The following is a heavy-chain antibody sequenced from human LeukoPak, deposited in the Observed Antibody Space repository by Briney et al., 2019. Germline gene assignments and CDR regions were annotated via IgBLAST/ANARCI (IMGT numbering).Heavy chain of an antibody. CDR3: ARGGNYGGNSEYYYYGMDV. J-gene: IGHJ6*02. D-gene: IGHD4-23*01. V-gene: IGHV1-8*01. CDR1: GYTFTSYD. Sequence: ASVKVSCKASGYTFTSYDINWVRQATGQGLEWMGWMNPNSGNTGYAQKFQGRVTMTRNTSISTAYMELSSLRSEDTAVYYCARGGNYGGNSEYYYYGMDVWGQGTTVTVPS. CDR2: MNPNSGNT.